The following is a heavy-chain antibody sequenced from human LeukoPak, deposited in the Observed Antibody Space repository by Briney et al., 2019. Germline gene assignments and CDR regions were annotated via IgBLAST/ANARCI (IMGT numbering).Heavy chain of an antibody. V-gene: IGHV1-69*05. CDR2: IIPIFGTA. J-gene: IGHJ4*02. CDR3: ARSHFYGGNSLEVYFDY. D-gene: IGHD4-23*01. CDR1: GYTFTGYY. Sequence: GASMKVSCKASGYTFTGYYMHWVRQAPGQGLEWMGGIIPIFGTANYAQKFQGRVTITTDESTSTAYMELSSLRSEDTAVYYCARSHFYGGNSLEVYFDYWGQGTLVTVSS.